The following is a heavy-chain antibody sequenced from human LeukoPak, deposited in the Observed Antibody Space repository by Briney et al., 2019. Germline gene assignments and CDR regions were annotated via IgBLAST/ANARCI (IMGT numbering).Heavy chain of an antibody. Sequence: SETVSLTCTASGGPISPYFWNWIRQPPWRGLEWIGRTYYTGSTIYNPSLKSRVTISLDMSKNLFSLNLSSVTAAHTAVYYCARSGRVVAGSAHWFDPWGHGILVTVSS. J-gene: IGHJ5*02. V-gene: IGHV4-59*01. CDR2: TYYTGST. CDR3: ARSGRVVAGSAHWFDP. CDR1: GGPISPYF. D-gene: IGHD6-19*01.